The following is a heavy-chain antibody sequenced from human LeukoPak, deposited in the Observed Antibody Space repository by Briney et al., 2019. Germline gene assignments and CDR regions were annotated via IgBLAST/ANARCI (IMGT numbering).Heavy chain of an antibody. CDR2: IIPNSGGT. Sequence: GSSVKVSCKASGGTFSSYAISRVRQAPGQGLEWMGGIIPNSGGTNYAQKFQGRVTMTGDTSISTAYMELSRLRSDDTAVYYCARDLRFGGAYWGQGTLVTLSS. V-gene: IGHV1-2*02. J-gene: IGHJ4*02. D-gene: IGHD3-10*01. CDR3: ARDLRFGGAY. CDR1: GGTFSSYA.